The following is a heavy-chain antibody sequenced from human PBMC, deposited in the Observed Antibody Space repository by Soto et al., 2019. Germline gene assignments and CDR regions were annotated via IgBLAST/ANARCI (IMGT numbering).Heavy chain of an antibody. CDR2: IIPILGIA. Sequence: SVKVSCKASGGTFSSYTISCVRQAPGQGLEWMGRIIPILGIANYAQKFQGRVTITADKSTSTAYMELSSLRSEDTAVYYCAREDAEFTIFGVVIMYAFDIWGQGTMVTVSS. CDR1: GGTFSSYT. CDR3: AREDAEFTIFGVVIMYAFDI. D-gene: IGHD3-3*01. V-gene: IGHV1-69*04. J-gene: IGHJ3*02.